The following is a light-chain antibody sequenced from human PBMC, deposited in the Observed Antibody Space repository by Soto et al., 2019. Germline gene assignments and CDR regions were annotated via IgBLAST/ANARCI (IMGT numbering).Light chain of an antibody. Sequence: QLVLTQPPSVSGTPGQRVTISCSGSTSNIGNNYVFWYHQLPGTAPKLLIYRNDQRPSGVPDRFSSSRSGTSASLAITGLRSEDEADYYCAAWDDTLSGVIFGGGTKVTVL. CDR3: AAWDDTLSGVI. CDR2: RND. J-gene: IGLJ2*01. CDR1: TSNIGNNY. V-gene: IGLV1-47*01.